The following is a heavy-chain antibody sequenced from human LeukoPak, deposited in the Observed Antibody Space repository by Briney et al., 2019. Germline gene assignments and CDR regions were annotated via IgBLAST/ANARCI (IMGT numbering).Heavy chain of an antibody. V-gene: IGHV4-61*05. CDR2: IYYSGST. CDR3: ARHGNFVYSRPLDY. J-gene: IGHJ4*02. CDR1: GGSISISSYY. D-gene: IGHD6-13*01. Sequence: SETLSLTCTVSGGSISISSYYWSWIRQPPGKGLEWIGYIYYSGSTNYNPSLKSRVTISVDTSKNQFSLKLSSVTAADTAVYYCARHGNFVYSRPLDYWGQGTLVTVSS.